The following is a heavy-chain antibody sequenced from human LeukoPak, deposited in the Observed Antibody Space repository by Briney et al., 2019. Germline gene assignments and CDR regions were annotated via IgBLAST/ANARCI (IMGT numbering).Heavy chain of an antibody. CDR3: ATSREVAGSHAFDI. CDR2: FYPGDSAS. V-gene: IGHV5-51*01. D-gene: IGHD6-19*01. CDR1: GYSFTNYW. Sequence: GESLKISCKGSGYSFTNYWIGWVRQMPGEGLEWMGMFYPGDSASRFSPSFQGRVTMSVDRSINTAYLQWSSLRASNTAMYYCATSREVAGSHAFDIWGQGTVVTVSS. J-gene: IGHJ3*02.